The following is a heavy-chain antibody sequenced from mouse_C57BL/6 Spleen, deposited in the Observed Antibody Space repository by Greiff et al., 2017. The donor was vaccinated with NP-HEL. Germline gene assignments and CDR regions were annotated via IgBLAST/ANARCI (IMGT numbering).Heavy chain of an antibody. Sequence: EVQLQQSGPELVKPGASVKISCKASGYTFTDYYMNWVKQSHGKSLEWIGDINPNNGGTSYNQKFKGKATLTVDKSSSTAYMELRSLTSEDSAVDYCAREKMVWAMDYWGQGTSVTVSS. CDR2: INPNNGGT. J-gene: IGHJ4*01. V-gene: IGHV1-26*01. CDR1: GYTFTDYY. CDR3: AREKMVWAMDY. D-gene: IGHD2-1*01.